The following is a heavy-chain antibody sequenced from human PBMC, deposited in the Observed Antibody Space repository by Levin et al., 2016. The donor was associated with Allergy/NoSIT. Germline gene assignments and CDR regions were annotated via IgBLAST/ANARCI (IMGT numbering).Heavy chain of an antibody. CDR3: ARAYGSGSSPNDY. V-gene: IGHV4-59*04. J-gene: IGHJ4*02. CDR2: IYYSGST. Sequence: SETLSLTCTVSGGSISSYYWSWIRQPPGKGLEWIGSIYYSGSTYYNPSLKSRVTISVDTSKNQFSLKLSSVTAADTAVYYCARAYGSGSSPNDYWGQGTLVTVSS. D-gene: IGHD3-10*01. CDR1: GGSISSYY.